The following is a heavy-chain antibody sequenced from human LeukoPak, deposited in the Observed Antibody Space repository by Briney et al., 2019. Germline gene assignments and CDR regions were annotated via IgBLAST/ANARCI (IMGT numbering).Heavy chain of an antibody. CDR1: GFTFSSYA. CDR3: ARRYSSGWYTLIGVFDI. V-gene: IGHV3-30-3*01. Sequence: PGGSLRLSCAASGFTFSSYAMHWVRQAPGKGLEWVAVISYDGSNKYYADSVKGRFTISRDNSKNTLYLQMNSLRAEDTAVYYCARRYSSGWYTLIGVFDIWGQGTMVTV. D-gene: IGHD6-19*01. CDR2: ISYDGSNK. J-gene: IGHJ3*02.